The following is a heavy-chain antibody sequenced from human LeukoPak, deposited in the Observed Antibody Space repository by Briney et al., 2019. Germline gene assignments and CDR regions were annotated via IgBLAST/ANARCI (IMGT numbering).Heavy chain of an antibody. V-gene: IGHV3-7*03. D-gene: IGHD6-19*01. CDR1: GFTFSSYW. Sequence: PGGSLRLSCAASGFTFSSYWMSWVRQAPGKGLEWVANIKQDGSEKYYVDSVKGRFTISRDNAKNSLYLQMNSLRAEDTALYYCAKDGLDTPAVGYFDYWGQGTLVTVSS. CDR2: IKQDGSEK. CDR3: AKDGLDTPAVGYFDY. J-gene: IGHJ4*02.